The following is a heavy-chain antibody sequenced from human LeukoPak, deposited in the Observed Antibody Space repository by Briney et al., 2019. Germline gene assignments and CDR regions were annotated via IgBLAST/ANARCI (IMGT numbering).Heavy chain of an antibody. CDR3: ASWATAAAGTGYYYYGMDV. CDR1: GFTFSSYA. CDR2: ISYDGSNK. V-gene: IGHV3-30-3*01. J-gene: IGHJ6*02. D-gene: IGHD6-13*01. Sequence: GGSLRLSCAASGFTFSSYAMSWVRQAPGKRLEWVAVISYDGSNKYYADSVKGRFTISRDNSKNTLYLQMNSLRAEDTAVYYCASWATAAAGTGYYYYGMDVWGQGTTVTVSS.